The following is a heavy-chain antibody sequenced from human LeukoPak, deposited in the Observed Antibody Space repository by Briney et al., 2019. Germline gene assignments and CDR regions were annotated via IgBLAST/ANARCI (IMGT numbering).Heavy chain of an antibody. V-gene: IGHV3-23*01. J-gene: IGHJ4*02. Sequence: GGSLRLSCAASGFTFTTYTMGWVRQAPGKGLEWVSAISPGGGNTYYADSVKGRFTISRDNSKNTLYLQMNSLRAEDTAVYYCASGRRAYDSSGYYSFDYWGQGTLVTVSS. CDR1: GFTFTTYT. CDR3: ASGRRAYDSSGYYSFDY. D-gene: IGHD3-22*01. CDR2: ISPGGGNT.